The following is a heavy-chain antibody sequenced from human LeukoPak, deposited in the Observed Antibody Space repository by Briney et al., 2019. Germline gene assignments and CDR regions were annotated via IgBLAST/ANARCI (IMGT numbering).Heavy chain of an antibody. J-gene: IGHJ3*02. CDR2: ISSSGSTI. D-gene: IGHD4-23*01. V-gene: IGHV3-48*04. Sequence: GGSLRLSCAASGFTFSSYAMTWVRQAPGKGLEWVSYISSSGSTIYYADSVKGRFTISRDNAKNSLYLQMNSLRAEDTAVYYCARDRLTVVTLNDAFDIWGQGTMVTVSS. CDR3: ARDRLTVVTLNDAFDI. CDR1: GFTFSSYA.